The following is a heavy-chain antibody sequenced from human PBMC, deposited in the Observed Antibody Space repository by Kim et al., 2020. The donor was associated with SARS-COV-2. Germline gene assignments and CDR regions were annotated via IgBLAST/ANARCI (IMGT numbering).Heavy chain of an antibody. Sequence: GGSLRLSCAASGFTFSSYSMNWVRQAPGKGLEWVSSISSSSSYIYYADSVKGRFTISRDNAKDSLYLQMNSLRAEDTAVYYCARDSLTFLRRVGATSGMDVWGQGTTVTVSS. CDR2: ISSSSSYI. J-gene: IGHJ6*02. D-gene: IGHD1-26*01. CDR1: GFTFSSYS. V-gene: IGHV3-21*01. CDR3: ARDSLTFLRRVGATSGMDV.